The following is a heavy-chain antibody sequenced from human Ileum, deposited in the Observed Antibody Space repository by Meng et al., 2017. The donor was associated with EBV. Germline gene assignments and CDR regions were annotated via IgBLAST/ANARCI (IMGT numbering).Heavy chain of an antibody. CDR2: IYYSGRT. J-gene: IGHJ5*02. Sequence: HLQESGPGLGKPSGTLSPPCTVSGGPINSISYYWGWIRQTPGKGLEWIGSIYYSGRTYYNPSLKSRVTLSVDTSKNQFSLKLSSVTAADTAVYYCARPIAAAGWFDPWGQGTLVTVSS. V-gene: IGHV4-39*01. D-gene: IGHD6-13*01. CDR1: GGPINSISYY. CDR3: ARPIAAAGWFDP.